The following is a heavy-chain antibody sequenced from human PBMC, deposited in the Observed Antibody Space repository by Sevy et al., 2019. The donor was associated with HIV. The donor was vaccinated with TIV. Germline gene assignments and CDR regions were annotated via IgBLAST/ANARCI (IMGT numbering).Heavy chain of an antibody. D-gene: IGHD5-12*01. J-gene: IGHJ5*02. Sequence: SETSLTCTVSGGPISVYYWSWIRQPPGKGLEYIGYVYYTGSTNYNPSLKDRVTISVDTSNNQFSLKLTSVTAADTAVYYCARAPPVRSGDDSLNWLDPWGQGTLVTVSS. V-gene: IGHV4-59*01. CDR2: VYYTGST. CDR1: GGPISVYY. CDR3: ARAPPVRSGDDSLNWLDP.